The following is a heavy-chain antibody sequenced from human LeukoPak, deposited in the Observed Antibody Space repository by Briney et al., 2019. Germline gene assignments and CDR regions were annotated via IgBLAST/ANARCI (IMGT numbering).Heavy chain of an antibody. D-gene: IGHD1-26*01. CDR3: ARESGSWDAFDI. CDR2: ISSSSSTI. CDR1: GFTFSSYS. J-gene: IGHJ3*02. V-gene: IGHV3-48*01. Sequence: PGGSLRLSCAASGFTFSSYSMNWVRQAPGKGLEWVSHISSSSSTIYYADSVKGRFTISRDNAKNSLYLQMNSLRAKDTAVYYCARESGSWDAFDIWGRGTMVTVSS.